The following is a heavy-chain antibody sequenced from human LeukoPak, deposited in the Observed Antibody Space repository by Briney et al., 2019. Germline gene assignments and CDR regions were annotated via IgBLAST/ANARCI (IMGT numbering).Heavy chain of an antibody. J-gene: IGHJ6*02. CDR1: GFTFSSYG. CDR3: ARVQSAYYYYYGMDV. CDR2: IWYDGSNK. V-gene: IGHV3-33*01. Sequence: PGRSLRLSCAASGFTFSSYGMHWVRQAPGKGLEWVAVIWYDGSNKYCTDSVKGRFTISRDNSKNTLYLQMNSLRAEDTAVYYCARVQSAYYYYYGMDVWGQGTTVTVSS.